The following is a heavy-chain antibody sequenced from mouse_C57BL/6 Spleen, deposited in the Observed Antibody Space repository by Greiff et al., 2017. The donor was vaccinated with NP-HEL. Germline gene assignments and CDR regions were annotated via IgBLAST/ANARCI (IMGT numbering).Heavy chain of an antibody. CDR2: IHPNSGST. J-gene: IGHJ2*01. D-gene: IGHD1-1*01. CDR3: ARILISYYCSENYYFDY. V-gene: IGHV1-64*01. Sequence: VQLQQPGAELVKPGASVKLSCKASGYTFTSYWMHWVKQRPGQGLEWIGMIHPNSGSTNYNEKFKSKATLTVDKSSSTAYMQLSSLTSEDSAVYYCARILISYYCSENYYFDYWGQGTTLTVSS. CDR1: GYTFTSYW.